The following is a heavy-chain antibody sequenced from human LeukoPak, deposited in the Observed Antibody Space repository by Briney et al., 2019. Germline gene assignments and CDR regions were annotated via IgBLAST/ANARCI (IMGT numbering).Heavy chain of an antibody. D-gene: IGHD3-3*01. CDR3: ARLNYGFWSGYYRYYYYGMDV. Sequence: SVKVSCKASGGTFSSYAISWVRQAPGQGLEWMGRIIPILGIANYAQKFQGRVTITADKSTSTAYMELSSLRSEDTAVYYCARLNYGFWSGYYRYYYYGMDVWGQGTTVTVSS. V-gene: IGHV1-69*04. CDR2: IIPILGIA. CDR1: GGTFSSYA. J-gene: IGHJ6*02.